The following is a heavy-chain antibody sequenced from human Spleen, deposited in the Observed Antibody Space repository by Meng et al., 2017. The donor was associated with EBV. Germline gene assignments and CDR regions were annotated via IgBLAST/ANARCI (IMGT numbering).Heavy chain of an antibody. CDR1: GVTFSSYA. D-gene: IGHD1-26*01. V-gene: IGHV3-23*04. Sequence: EVLLVGSGGGLSQPGGSLILSCVASGVTFSSYARGWVRQAPGKGLEWVSAISGSGGSTYYADSVKGRFTISRDNSKNTLYLQMNSLRAEDTAVYYCAKCVRHGSYTYFDYWGQGTLVTVSS. CDR3: AKCVRHGSYTYFDY. CDR2: ISGSGGST. J-gene: IGHJ4*02.